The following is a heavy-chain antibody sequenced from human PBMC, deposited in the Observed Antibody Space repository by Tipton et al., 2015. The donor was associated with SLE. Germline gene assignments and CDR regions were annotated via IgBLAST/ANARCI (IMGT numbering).Heavy chain of an antibody. J-gene: IGHJ6*02. CDR2: IYYSGST. V-gene: IGHV4-59*12. Sequence: LRLSCTVSGGSIDTYHWSWVRQPPGKGLEWIGYIYYSGSTNYNPSLMSRVSISVDTSKNQFSLKLRSVTAADTAIYFCARDLRPMDVWGPGTTVIVSS. CDR1: GGSIDTYH. CDR3: ARDLRPMDV.